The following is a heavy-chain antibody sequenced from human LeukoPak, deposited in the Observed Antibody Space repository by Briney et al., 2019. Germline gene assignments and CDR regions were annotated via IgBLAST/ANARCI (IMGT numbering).Heavy chain of an antibody. D-gene: IGHD2-15*01. CDR3: ARVPLGVVVVAATLDY. CDR1: GFTFSSYG. V-gene: IGHV3-33*01. Sequence: GGSLRLSCAASGFTFSSYGMHWVRQAPGKGLEWVAVIWYDGSNKYYADSVKGRFTISRDNSKNTLYLQMNSLRAEDTAVYYCARVPLGVVVVAATLDYWGQGTLVTVSS. CDR2: IWYDGSNK. J-gene: IGHJ4*02.